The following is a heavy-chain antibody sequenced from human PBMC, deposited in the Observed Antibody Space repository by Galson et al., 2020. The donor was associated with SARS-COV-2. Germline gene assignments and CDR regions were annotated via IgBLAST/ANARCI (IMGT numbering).Heavy chain of an antibody. CDR1: GGTISSGGYY. D-gene: IGHD3-22*01. V-gene: IGHV4-31*03. J-gene: IGHJ3*02. CDR3: ARGKGPKWLSNGLDAFDI. Sequence: SETLSLTCTVSGGTISSGGYYWSWIRQHPGKGLEWIGYIYYSRSTYYNPSLKSRVTISVDTSKNQFSLKLSSVTAADTAVYYCARGKGPKWLSNGLDAFDIWGQGTMVTVSS. CDR2: IYYSRST.